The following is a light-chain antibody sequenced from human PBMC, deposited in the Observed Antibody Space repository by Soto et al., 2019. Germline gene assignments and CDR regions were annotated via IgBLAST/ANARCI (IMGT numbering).Light chain of an antibody. V-gene: IGKV3-20*01. CDR3: QQYGSSGT. Sequence: DIVMTQSPDSLALSPVERSTLSCRASQSVSNNYLAWYQQKPGQAPRLLIYGASNRATGIPDRFSGSGSGTDFTLTISRLEPEDFAVYYCQQYGSSGTFGQGTKVDIK. CDR2: GAS. J-gene: IGKJ1*01. CDR1: QSVSNNY.